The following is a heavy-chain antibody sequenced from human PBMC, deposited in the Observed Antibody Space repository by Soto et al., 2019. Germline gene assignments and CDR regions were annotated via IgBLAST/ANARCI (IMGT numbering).Heavy chain of an antibody. V-gene: IGHV3-23*01. Sequence: PGGSLRLSCAASGFTFSSYAMTWVRLAPGRGLEWDATIAGSGGMTYYTNSVRGRFTISRDNSKNTVSLQMSSLRAEDTAMYFCAKVNFFDTPGTFDVWGQGTPVTVSS. D-gene: IGHD2-15*01. CDR3: AKVNFFDTPGTFDV. J-gene: IGHJ3*01. CDR2: IAGSGGMT. CDR1: GFTFSSYA.